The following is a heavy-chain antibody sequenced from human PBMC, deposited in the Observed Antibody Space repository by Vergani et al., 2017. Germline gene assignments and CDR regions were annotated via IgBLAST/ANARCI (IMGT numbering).Heavy chain of an antibody. CDR1: GFTFSSYG. CDR2: IRYDGSNK. Sequence: QVQLVESGGGVVQPGGSLRLSCAASGFTFSSYGMHWVRQAPGKGREWVGFIRYDGSNKYYADSVKGRFTISRDNSKNTLYLQMNSLRAEDTAVYYWAKMGNYYDSSGYLLGSSFDIWGQGTMVTVSS. J-gene: IGHJ3*02. V-gene: IGHV3-30*02. D-gene: IGHD3-22*01. CDR3: AKMGNYYDSSGYLLGSSFDI.